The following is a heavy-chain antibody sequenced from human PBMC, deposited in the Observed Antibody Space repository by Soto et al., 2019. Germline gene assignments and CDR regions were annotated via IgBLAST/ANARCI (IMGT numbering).Heavy chain of an antibody. J-gene: IGHJ3*02. V-gene: IGHV3-64*01. CDR2: ISSNGGST. D-gene: IGHD3-16*02. CDR1: GFTFSSYA. CDR3: ARELYSAFDN. Sequence: EVQLVESGGGLVQPGGSLRLSCAASGFTFSSYAMHWVRQAPGKGLEYVSAISSNGGSTYYANSVKGRFTISRDNSKNTLYLQMGSLRAEDMAVYYCARELYSAFDNWGQGTMVTVSS.